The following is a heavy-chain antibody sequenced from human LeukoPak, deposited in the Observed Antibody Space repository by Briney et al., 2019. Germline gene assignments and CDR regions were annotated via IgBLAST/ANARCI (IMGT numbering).Heavy chain of an antibody. Sequence: GGSLRLSCAASGFTFSSYEMNWVRQAPGKGLEWVSYISSSSSYIYYADSVKGRFTISRDNAKNSLYLQMNSLRAEDTAVYYCARDLPLGYCSSTSCYDPQDYWGQGTLVTVSS. CDR3: ARDLPLGYCSSTSCYDPQDY. CDR1: GFTFSSYE. D-gene: IGHD2-2*01. CDR2: ISSSSSYI. V-gene: IGHV3-21*05. J-gene: IGHJ4*02.